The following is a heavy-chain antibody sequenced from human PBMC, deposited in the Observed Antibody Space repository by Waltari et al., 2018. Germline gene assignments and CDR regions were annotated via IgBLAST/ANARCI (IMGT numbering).Heavy chain of an antibody. D-gene: IGHD6-13*01. V-gene: IGHV4-31*03. CDR1: GGSISSGGYY. J-gene: IGHJ4*02. Sequence: QVQLQESGPGLVKPSQTLSLTCTVSGGSISSGGYYWSWIRHHPGKGLEWIGYIYYSGSTYYNPSLKSRVTRSVDTSKNQFSLKLSSVTAADTAVYYCARVIRPGYSSSWYGIDYWGQGTLVTVSS. CDR3: ARVIRPGYSSSWYGIDY. CDR2: IYYSGST.